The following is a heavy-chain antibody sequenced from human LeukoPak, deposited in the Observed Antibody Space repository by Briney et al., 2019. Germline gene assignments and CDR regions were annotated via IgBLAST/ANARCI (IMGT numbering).Heavy chain of an antibody. Sequence: PGGSLRLSCAASGFTFSSYWMSWVRQAPGKGLEWVANIKQDGSEKYYVDSVKGRFTISRDNAKNSLYLQMNSLRAEDTAVYHCARVRYYGSGNYVDYFDYWSQGTLVTVSS. J-gene: IGHJ4*02. D-gene: IGHD3-10*01. CDR3: ARVRYYGSGNYVDYFDY. CDR1: GFTFSSYW. CDR2: IKQDGSEK. V-gene: IGHV3-7*01.